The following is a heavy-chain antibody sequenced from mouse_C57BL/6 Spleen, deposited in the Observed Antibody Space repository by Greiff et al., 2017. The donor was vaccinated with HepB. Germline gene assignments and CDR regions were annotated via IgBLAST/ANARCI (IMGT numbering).Heavy chain of an antibody. V-gene: IGHV1-54*01. J-gene: IGHJ4*01. CDR1: GYAFTNYL. Sequence: QVQLQQSGAELVRPGTSVKVSCKASGYAFTNYLIEWVKQRPGQGLEWIGVINPGSGGTNYNEKFKGKATLTADKSSSTAYMQLSSLKSEDSAVYFCARRLFYAMDYWGQGTSVTVSS. CDR2: INPGSGGT. CDR3: ARRLFYAMDY. D-gene: IGHD1-2*01.